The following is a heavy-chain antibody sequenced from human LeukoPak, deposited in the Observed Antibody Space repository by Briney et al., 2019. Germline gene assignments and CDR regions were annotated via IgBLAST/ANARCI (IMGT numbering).Heavy chain of an antibody. CDR1: GFAFSSSG. V-gene: IGHV3-30*03. CDR3: ARDHSIAVAGTGAFDI. D-gene: IGHD6-19*01. CDR2: ISYDESDK. Sequence: PGGSLRLSCAASGFAFSSSGMHWVRQAPGKGLEWVAVISYDESDKYYADSVKGRFTISRDNSKNTLFLQMNSLGPEDTAVYYCARDHSIAVAGTGAFDIWGQGTMVTVSS. J-gene: IGHJ3*02.